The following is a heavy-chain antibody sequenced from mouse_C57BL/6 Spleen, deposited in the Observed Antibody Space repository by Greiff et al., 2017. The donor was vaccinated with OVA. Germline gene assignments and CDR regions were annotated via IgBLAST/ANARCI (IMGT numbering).Heavy chain of an antibody. J-gene: IGHJ4*01. Sequence: VQLQQSRAELVRPGASVKLSCKASGYTFTDYYINWVKQRPGQGLEWIARIYPGSGNTYYNEKFKGKATLTAEKSSSTAYMQLSSLTSEDSAVYFCARYSHYYGSSYDAMDYWGQGTSVTVSS. CDR1: GYTFTDYY. D-gene: IGHD1-1*01. CDR2: IYPGSGNT. V-gene: IGHV1-76*01. CDR3: ARYSHYYGSSYDAMDY.